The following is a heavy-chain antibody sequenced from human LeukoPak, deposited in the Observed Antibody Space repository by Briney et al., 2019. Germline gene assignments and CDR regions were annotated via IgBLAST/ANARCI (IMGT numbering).Heavy chain of an antibody. V-gene: IGHV3-23*01. D-gene: IGHD2-2*01. CDR3: AKDRGCSNISCHYFDY. CDR1: GFIFNNYA. CDR2: ISGSGGNT. J-gene: IGHJ4*02. Sequence: PGGSLRLSCAASGFIFNNYALSWVRQAPGEGLEWVSAISGSGGNTFYADSVKGRFTISRDNSRNMLYLQMNSLRVEDTAIYYCAKDRGCSNISCHYFDYWGQGTLVTASS.